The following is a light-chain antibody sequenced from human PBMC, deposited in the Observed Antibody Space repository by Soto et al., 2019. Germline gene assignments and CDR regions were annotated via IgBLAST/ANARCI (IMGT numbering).Light chain of an antibody. Sequence: QSVLTQPPSASGTPGQRVTISCSGTSSKIGSNYVYWYQQVPGMAPKVLIYSSNQRLSGVPDRFSGSKSGTSASLAISGLRSEDEADYYCAAWDDSLSGWIFGGGTKVTVL. CDR1: SSKIGSNY. J-gene: IGLJ2*01. CDR2: SSN. CDR3: AAWDDSLSGWI. V-gene: IGLV1-47*02.